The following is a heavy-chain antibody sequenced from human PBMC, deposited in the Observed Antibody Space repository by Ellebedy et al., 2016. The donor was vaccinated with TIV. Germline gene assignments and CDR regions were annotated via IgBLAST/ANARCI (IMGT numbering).Heavy chain of an antibody. CDR1: GGSISSYY. CDR2: IYHSGST. CDR3: ARLGMATTPVDY. D-gene: IGHD5-24*01. Sequence: SETLSLTXTVSGGSISSYYWSWIRQPPGKGLEWIGEIYHSGSTNYNPSLKSRVTISVDKSKNQFSLKLSSVTAADTAVYYCARLGMATTPVDYWGQGTLVTVSS. V-gene: IGHV4-59*12. J-gene: IGHJ4*02.